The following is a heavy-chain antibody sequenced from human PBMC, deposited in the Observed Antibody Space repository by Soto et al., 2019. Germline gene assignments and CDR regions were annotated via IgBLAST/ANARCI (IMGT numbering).Heavy chain of an antibody. V-gene: IGHV1-69*01. J-gene: IGHJ6*02. Sequence: QVQLVQSGAEVKKPGSSVKVSCKAPGGTFSSYAISWVRQAPGQVLEWMGVFIPIFGTAKYAQKFQGRVTITPDESTSTGYMELSSLISEDTAVYYCARSQGGSSSLDIYYYYYYGMDVWGQGTTVTVSS. D-gene: IGHD2-15*01. CDR1: GGTFSSYA. CDR3: ARSQGGSSSLDIYYYYYYGMDV. CDR2: FIPIFGTA.